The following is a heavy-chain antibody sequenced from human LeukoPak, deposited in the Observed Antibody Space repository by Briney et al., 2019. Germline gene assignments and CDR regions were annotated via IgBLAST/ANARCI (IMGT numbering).Heavy chain of an antibody. J-gene: IGHJ4*02. D-gene: IGHD6-13*01. CDR1: GFTFSSYG. CDR3: ASMSSSWYLDY. V-gene: IGHV3-33*01. Sequence: PGGSLRLSCAASGFTFSSYGMHWVRQAPGKGLEWVAVIWYDGSNKYYADSVKGRFTISRDNSKNTLYLQMNSLRAEDTAVYYCASMSSSWYLDYWGQETLVTVSS. CDR2: IWYDGSNK.